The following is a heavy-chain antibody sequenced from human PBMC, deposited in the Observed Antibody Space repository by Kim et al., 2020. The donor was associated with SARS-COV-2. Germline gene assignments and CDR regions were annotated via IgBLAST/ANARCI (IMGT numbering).Heavy chain of an antibody. V-gene: IGHV3-23*01. CDR2: ISGSGGTA. Sequence: GGSLRLSCAASGFTFSLYAISWVRQAPGKGLEWVSAISGSGGTAFYADSVKGRFSMSRDNSKNTLYLQMNNLRAEDTAVYYCAKYSIGGRLSLFDYWGQGTLVTVSS. CDR1: GFTFSLYA. CDR3: AKYSIGGRLSLFDY. D-gene: IGHD6-6*01. J-gene: IGHJ4*02.